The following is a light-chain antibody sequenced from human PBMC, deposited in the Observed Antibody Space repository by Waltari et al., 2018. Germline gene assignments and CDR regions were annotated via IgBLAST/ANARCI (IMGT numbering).Light chain of an antibody. V-gene: IGLV2-11*01. CDR1: SSDVGGYNY. CDR3: CSYAGSHTYV. J-gene: IGLJ1*01. Sequence: QSALTQPRSVSGSPGQSVTISCTGTSSDVGGYNYVSWYQQHPGKAPKLMIFDVSKGPSGVPDRCSGSKSGNTASLTISGLQAEDEADYYCCSYAGSHTYVFGTGTKVTVL. CDR2: DVS.